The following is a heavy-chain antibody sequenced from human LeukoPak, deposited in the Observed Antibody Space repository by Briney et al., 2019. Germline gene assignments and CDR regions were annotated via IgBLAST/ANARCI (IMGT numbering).Heavy chain of an antibody. CDR1: GFTFSSYG. D-gene: IGHD3-22*01. CDR3: ARDLYYYDSSGHLDY. V-gene: IGHV3-33*01. CDR2: IWYDGSNK. J-gene: IGHJ4*02. Sequence: PGGSLILSCAASGFTFSSYGMHWVRQAPGKGLEWVAVIWYDGSNKYYADSVKGRFTISRDNSKNTLYLQMNSLRAEDTAVYYCARDLYYYDSSGHLDYWGQGTLVTVSS.